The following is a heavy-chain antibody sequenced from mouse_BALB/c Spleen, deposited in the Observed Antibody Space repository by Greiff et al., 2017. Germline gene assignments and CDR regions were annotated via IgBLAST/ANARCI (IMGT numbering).Heavy chain of an antibody. CDR2: INPSSGYT. J-gene: IGHJ4*01. CDR3: ARPDGYYVGYYAMDY. D-gene: IGHD2-3*01. Sequence: VQLQQSGAELARPGASVKMSCKASGYTFTSYTMHWVKQRPGQGLEWIGYINPSSGYTNYNQKFKDKATLTADKSSSTAYMQLSSLTSEDSAVYYGARPDGYYVGYYAMDYWGQGTSVTVSS. CDR1: GYTFTSYT. V-gene: IGHV1-4*01.